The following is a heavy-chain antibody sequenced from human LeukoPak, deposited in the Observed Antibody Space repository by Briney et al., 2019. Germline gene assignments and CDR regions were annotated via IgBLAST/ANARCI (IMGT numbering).Heavy chain of an antibody. Sequence: GGSLRLSCAASGFTFSTYGMHWVRQPPGKGLEWVAFIPFDGNNEYYADSVKGRFTISRDNFENTLYLQLNSLRAEDTAVYYCAKTWNDVLDYWGQGTLVTVSS. CDR2: IPFDGNNE. CDR1: GFTFSTYG. V-gene: IGHV3-30*02. D-gene: IGHD1-1*01. J-gene: IGHJ4*02. CDR3: AKTWNDVLDY.